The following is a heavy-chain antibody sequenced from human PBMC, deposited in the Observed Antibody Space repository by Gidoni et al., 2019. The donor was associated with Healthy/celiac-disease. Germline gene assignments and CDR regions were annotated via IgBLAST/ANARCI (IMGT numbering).Heavy chain of an antibody. CDR3: ARDLPGCSSSWGRRFDY. CDR1: PFTFSSFS. J-gene: IGHJ4*02. V-gene: IGHV3-21*05. D-gene: IGHD6-13*01. Sequence: EVQLVQSGGGLVMPGGSLSLSCAASPFTFSSFSMNWVRQAPGKVLEWVSYISSSSSYIYYADSVKGRFTISRDNAKNSLYLQMNSLRAEDTAVYYCARDLPGCSSSWGRRFDYWGQGTLVTVSS. CDR2: ISSSSSYI.